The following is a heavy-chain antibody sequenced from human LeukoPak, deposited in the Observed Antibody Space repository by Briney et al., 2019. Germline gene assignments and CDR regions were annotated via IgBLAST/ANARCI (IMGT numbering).Heavy chain of an antibody. Sequence: SETLSLTCAVSGYSISSGYYWGGMRPRPGKGREGIGNIYDSGSTYYNPSIKRRDTIEVDTSKNHLSLKLSPVTAADTAVYYCAGQMVYAFYNWFDPWGQGTLVTVSS. CDR2: IYDSGST. CDR3: AGQMVYAFYNWFDP. D-gene: IGHD2-8*01. V-gene: IGHV4-38-2*01. J-gene: IGHJ5*02. CDR1: GYSISSGYY.